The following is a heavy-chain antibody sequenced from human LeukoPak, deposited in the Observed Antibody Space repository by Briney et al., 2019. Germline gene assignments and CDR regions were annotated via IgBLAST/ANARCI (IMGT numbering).Heavy chain of an antibody. CDR2: IYTSGST. J-gene: IGHJ4*02. CDR3: ARDSYYYDILTGYFMYYFDY. Sequence: SETLSLTCTVSGGSISSYYWSWIRQPAGKGLEWIGRIYTSGSTNYNPSLKSRVTMSVDTSKNQFSLKLSSVTAADTAVYYCARDSYYYDILTGYFMYYFDYWGQGTLVTVSS. D-gene: IGHD3-9*01. CDR1: GGSISSYY. V-gene: IGHV4-4*07.